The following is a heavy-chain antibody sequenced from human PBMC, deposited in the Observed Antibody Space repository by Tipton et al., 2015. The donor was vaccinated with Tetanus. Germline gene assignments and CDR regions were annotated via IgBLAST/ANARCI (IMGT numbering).Heavy chain of an antibody. D-gene: IGHD2-2*01. CDR3: ARALVTVPGEDV. Sequence: SLRLSCAASGFTFSSYWMHWVRQAPGKGLEWVADIKQDGSKEYYVDSVRGRFTISRDNARSSLFLQMNSLRAEDTAVYYCARALVTVPGEDVWGKGTTATVSS. J-gene: IGHJ6*04. CDR1: GFTFSSYW. V-gene: IGHV3-7*01. CDR2: IKQDGSKE.